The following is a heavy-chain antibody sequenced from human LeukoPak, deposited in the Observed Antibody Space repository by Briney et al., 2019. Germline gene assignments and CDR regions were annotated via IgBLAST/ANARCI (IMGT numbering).Heavy chain of an antibody. CDR3: ARDLWFGEFPYYFDQ. J-gene: IGHJ4*02. Sequence: GGSLRLSCAASGFTFSSYWTSWVRQAPGKGLEWVANIKHDGSDKYYVDSVKGRFTISRDNAKNSLYLQMDSLRAEDTAMYYCARDLWFGEFPYYFDQWGQGTPVTVSS. D-gene: IGHD3-10*01. V-gene: IGHV3-7*01. CDR2: IKHDGSDK. CDR1: GFTFSSYW.